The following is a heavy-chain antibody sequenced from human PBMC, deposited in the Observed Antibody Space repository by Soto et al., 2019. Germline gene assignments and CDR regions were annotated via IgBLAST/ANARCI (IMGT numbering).Heavy chain of an antibody. Sequence: ASVKVSCKASGYTFTSYGISWVRQAPGQGLEWMGWISAYNGNTNYAQKLQGRVTMTTDTSTSTAYMELRSLRSDDTAVYYCARDTPRAAYSGSYYDCWGQGTLVTVSS. V-gene: IGHV1-18*04. CDR1: GYTFTSYG. CDR2: ISAYNGNT. J-gene: IGHJ4*02. D-gene: IGHD1-26*01. CDR3: ARDTPRAAYSGSYYDC.